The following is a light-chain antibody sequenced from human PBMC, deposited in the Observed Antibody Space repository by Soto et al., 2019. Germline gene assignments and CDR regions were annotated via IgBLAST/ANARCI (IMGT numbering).Light chain of an antibody. J-gene: IGLJ3*02. CDR1: SSDVGSYNL. V-gene: IGLV2-23*02. CDR2: EVS. Sequence: QSALTQPASVSGSPGQSITISCTGTSSDVGSYNLVSWYQQHPGKAPKLMIYEVSKRPSGVSNRFSGSKSGNTASLTISGLQAEDEADYYCCSYAGSSSPWVFGGGNKLTVL. CDR3: CSYAGSSSPWV.